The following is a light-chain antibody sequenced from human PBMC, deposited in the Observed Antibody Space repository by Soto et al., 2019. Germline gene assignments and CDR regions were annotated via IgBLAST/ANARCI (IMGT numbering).Light chain of an antibody. CDR2: GAS. V-gene: IGKV3-15*01. Sequence: EILMTQSPVTLSVSPGDRVTLSCRASRNINRKVAWYQQKPGQAPRLLISGASTRATGIPTRFSGSGSGTEFTLTICNLQSEDFAVYYCQQYYDYPPLIFGGGTKVEIK. J-gene: IGKJ4*01. CDR1: RNINRK. CDR3: QQYYDYPPLI.